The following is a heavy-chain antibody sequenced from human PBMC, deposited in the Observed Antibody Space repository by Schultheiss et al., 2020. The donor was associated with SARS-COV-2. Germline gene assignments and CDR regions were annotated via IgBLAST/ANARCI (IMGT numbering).Heavy chain of an antibody. CDR3: ARVNGYSSSWYPLYYFDY. Sequence: GESLKISCKASGYTFTGYYMHWVRQAPGQGLEWMGWMNPNSGNTGYAQKFQGRVTMTRNTSISTAYMELRSLRSDDTAVYYCARVNGYSSSWYPLYYFDYWGQGTLVTVSS. CDR1: GYTFTGYY. J-gene: IGHJ4*02. V-gene: IGHV1-8*02. D-gene: IGHD6-13*01. CDR2: MNPNSGNT.